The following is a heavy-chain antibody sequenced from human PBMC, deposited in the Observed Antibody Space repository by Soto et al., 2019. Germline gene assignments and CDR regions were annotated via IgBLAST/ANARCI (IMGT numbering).Heavy chain of an antibody. CDR1: DGSVSSYGYY. CDR3: TRGGHLDEYMI. J-gene: IGHJ4*02. Sequence: QVQLQESGPGLVKPSETLSLTCTVSDGSVSSYGYYWTGVRQAPGKGVVWVGYIAYNGGTSYNHYLTSRVTISVDTSKSQFSLDRSFATAADTEISGCTRGGHLDEYMIWGQGTVVTVSS. V-gene: IGHV4-61*08. D-gene: IGHD3-16*01. CDR2: IAYNGGT.